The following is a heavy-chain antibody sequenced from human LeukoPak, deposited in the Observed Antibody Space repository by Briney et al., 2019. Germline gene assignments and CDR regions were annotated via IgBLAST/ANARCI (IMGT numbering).Heavy chain of an antibody. J-gene: IGHJ4*02. CDR3: AKEIDYDSSGYYSNFDY. V-gene: IGHV3-23*01. CDR1: GFTFSSYW. CDR2: ISGSGDTT. D-gene: IGHD3-22*01. Sequence: GGSLRLSCAASGFTFSSYWMHWVRQAPGKGLEWVSIISGSGDTTYYADSVKGRFTISRDNSKNTLYLQMNSLRVDDTAVYYCAKEIDYDSSGYYSNFDYWGQGTLVTVSS.